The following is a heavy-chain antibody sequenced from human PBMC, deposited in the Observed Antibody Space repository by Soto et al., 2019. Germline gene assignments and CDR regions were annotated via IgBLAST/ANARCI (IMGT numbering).Heavy chain of an antibody. CDR2: ISSSSSYI. J-gene: IGHJ6*02. CDR3: ARKGPQWLVRGYYYGMDV. D-gene: IGHD6-19*01. V-gene: IGHV3-21*01. Sequence: LRLSCAASGFTFSSYSMNWVRQAPGKGLEWVSSISSSSSYIYYADSVKGRFTISRDNAKNSLYLQMNSLRAEDTAVYYCARKGPQWLVRGYYYGMDVWGQGTTVTVSS. CDR1: GFTFSSYS.